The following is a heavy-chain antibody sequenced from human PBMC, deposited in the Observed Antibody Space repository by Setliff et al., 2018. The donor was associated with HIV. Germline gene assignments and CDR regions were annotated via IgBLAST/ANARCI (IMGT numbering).Heavy chain of an antibody. CDR2: IDPNTGAT. CDR1: GYSFTGHY. D-gene: IGHD1-26*01. CDR3: ARGPVGGTVDY. V-gene: IGHV1-2*06. J-gene: IGHJ4*02. Sequence: GASVKVSCKASGYSFTGHYIHWVRQAPGQGLEWLGRIDPNTGATNYAQTFQGRVTVTRDTSIRTAYMDLSSLRSDDTALYYCARGPVGGTVDYWGQGTLVTVSS.